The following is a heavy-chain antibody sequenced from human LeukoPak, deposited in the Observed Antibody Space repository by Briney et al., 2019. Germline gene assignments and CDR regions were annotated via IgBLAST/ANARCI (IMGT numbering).Heavy chain of an antibody. D-gene: IGHD5-24*01. CDR2: IKSKTDGGTT. CDR1: GFTFSNAW. Sequence: GGSLRLSCAASGFTFSNAWMSWVRQAPGKGLEWVGRIKSKTDGGTTDYAAPVKGRFTISRDDSKNTLYLQMNSLKTEGTAVYYCTTSIRDGYKFDYWGQGTLVTVSS. V-gene: IGHV3-15*01. CDR3: TTSIRDGYKFDY. J-gene: IGHJ4*02.